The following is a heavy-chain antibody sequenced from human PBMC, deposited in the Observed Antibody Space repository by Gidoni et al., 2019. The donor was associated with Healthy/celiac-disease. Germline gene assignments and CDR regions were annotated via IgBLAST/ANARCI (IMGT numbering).Heavy chain of an antibody. CDR2: IYSGGSK. D-gene: IGHD2-15*01. J-gene: IGHJ4*02. CDR1: GFTVSSNY. CDR3: ARDPGYCSGGSCGCDY. Sequence: EVQLVESGGGLVQPGGSLRLSCAASGFTVSSNYMSWVRQAPGKGLEWVSVIYSGGSKYYADSVKGRFTISRDNSKNTLYLQMNSLRAEDTAVYYCARDPGYCSGGSCGCDYWGQGTLVTVSS. V-gene: IGHV3-66*01.